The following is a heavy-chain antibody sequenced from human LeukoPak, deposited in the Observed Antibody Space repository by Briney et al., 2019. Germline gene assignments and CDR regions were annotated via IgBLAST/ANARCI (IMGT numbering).Heavy chain of an antibody. CDR2: INAGNGNT. J-gene: IGHJ6*02. Sequence: ASVKVSCKASGYTFTSYAMHWVRQAPGQRLEWMGWINAGNGNTKYSQKFQGRVTITRDTSASTAYMELSSLRSEDTGVYYCAREALAEGSGSYYNVLDYGMDVWGQGTTVTVSS. D-gene: IGHD3-10*01. CDR3: AREALAEGSGSYYNVLDYGMDV. CDR1: GYTFTSYA. V-gene: IGHV1-3*01.